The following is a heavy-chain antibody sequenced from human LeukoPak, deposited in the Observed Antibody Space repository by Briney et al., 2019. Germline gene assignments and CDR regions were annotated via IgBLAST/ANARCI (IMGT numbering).Heavy chain of an antibody. J-gene: IGHJ4*02. Sequence: GGSLRLSCAASGFSLSNNAMSWVRQAPGKGLEWVSRINTDGTNTKYADSVKGRFTISRDNAKNTLYLQMNTLRAEDTAVYYCARDQTQAGPTTVDYWGQGTLVTVSS. V-gene: IGHV3-74*03. D-gene: IGHD1-14*01. CDR1: GFSLSNNA. CDR3: ARDQTQAGPTTVDY. CDR2: INTDGTNT.